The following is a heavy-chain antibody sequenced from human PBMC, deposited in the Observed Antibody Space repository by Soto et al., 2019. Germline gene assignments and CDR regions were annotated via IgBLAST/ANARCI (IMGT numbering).Heavy chain of an antibody. CDR1: GDSISSSSYY. V-gene: IGHV4-39*01. D-gene: IGHD4-17*01. J-gene: IGHJ4*02. Sequence: QLQLQESGPGLVKPSETLSLTCSVSGDSISSSSYYWGWIRQPPGKGLEWIGTINYSGSTYYNPALGSRVTIYVDTSKNQFSLKVSSVTAADTGVYYCASLYGDYVPYWGQGILVSVSS. CDR2: INYSGST. CDR3: ASLYGDYVPY.